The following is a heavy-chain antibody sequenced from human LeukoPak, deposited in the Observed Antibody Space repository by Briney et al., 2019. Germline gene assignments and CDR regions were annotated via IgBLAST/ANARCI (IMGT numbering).Heavy chain of an antibody. D-gene: IGHD2/OR15-2a*01. V-gene: IGHV3-74*01. CDR2: INSDGSST. CDR3: TRAPMTTWDHDY. J-gene: IGHJ4*02. Sequence: PGGSLRLSCAASGFTFSSHWMYCVRQAPGKGLVWVSRINSDGSSTTYADSVKGRFTISGDNAKNTVYLQMNGLRAEDTAVYYCTRAPMTTWDHDYRGQGTLVTVSS. CDR1: GFTFSSHW.